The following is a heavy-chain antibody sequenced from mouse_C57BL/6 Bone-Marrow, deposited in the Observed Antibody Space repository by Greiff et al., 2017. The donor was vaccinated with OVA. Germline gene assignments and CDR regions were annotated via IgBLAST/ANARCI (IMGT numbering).Heavy chain of an antibody. Sequence: EVQLQQSGPELVKPGASVKISCKASGYSFTGYYMNWVKQSPEKSLEWIGEINPSTGGTTYNQKFKAKATLTVDKSSSTAYMQLKSMTSEDSAVYYCARKTRDARLGPVDYWGQGTTLTVSS. CDR1: GYSFTGYY. V-gene: IGHV1-42*01. CDR3: ARKTRDARLGPVDY. J-gene: IGHJ2*01. D-gene: IGHD3-3*01. CDR2: INPSTGGT.